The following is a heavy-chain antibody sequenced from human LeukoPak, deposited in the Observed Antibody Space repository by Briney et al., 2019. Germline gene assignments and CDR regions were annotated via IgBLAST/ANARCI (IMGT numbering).Heavy chain of an antibody. CDR2: IYSGGST. J-gene: IGHJ6*02. CDR3: AREPLGSGYYSYYGMTS. Sequence: PGGSLRLSCAASGFTVSSNYMSWVRQAPGKGLEWVSAIYSGGSTYYADSVKGRFTISRDNSKNTLYLQMNSLRAEDTAVYYCAREPLGSGYYSYYGMTSGAKGPRSPSP. V-gene: IGHV3-53*01. D-gene: IGHD2-15*01. CDR1: GFTVSSNY.